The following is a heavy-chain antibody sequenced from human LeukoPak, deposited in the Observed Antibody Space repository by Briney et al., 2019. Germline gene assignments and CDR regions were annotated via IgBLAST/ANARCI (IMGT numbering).Heavy chain of an antibody. D-gene: IGHD5-24*01. CDR2: IYHSGST. CDR1: GYSISSGYY. J-gene: IGHJ4*02. CDR3: ARIYGDGYNPSY. V-gene: IGHV4-38-2*01. Sequence: SETLSLTCAVSGYSISSGYYWGWIRQPPGKGLEWIGSIYHSGSTYYNPSLKGRVTISVDTSKNQFSLKLSSVTAADTAVYYCARIYGDGYNPSYWGQGTLVTVSS.